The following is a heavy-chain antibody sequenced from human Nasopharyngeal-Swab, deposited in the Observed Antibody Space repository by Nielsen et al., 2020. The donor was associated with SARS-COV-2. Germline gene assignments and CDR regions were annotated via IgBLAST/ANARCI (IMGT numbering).Heavy chain of an antibody. J-gene: IGHJ6*02. CDR3: AKPPRSFYYYGMDV. V-gene: IGHV3-30*18. Sequence: GGFLRLSCAASGFTFSGDDMHWVRQAPGKGLEWVAVISYDGSYKYYADSVKGRFTISRDNSKNTLYLQMNSLRAEDTAVFYCAKPPRSFYYYGMDVWGQGTTVTVSS. CDR1: GFTFSGDD. D-gene: IGHD6-6*01. CDR2: ISYDGSYK.